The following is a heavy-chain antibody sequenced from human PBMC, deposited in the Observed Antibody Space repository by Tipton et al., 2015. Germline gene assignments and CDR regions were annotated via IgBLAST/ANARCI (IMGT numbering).Heavy chain of an antibody. CDR2: IKHDGGEK. D-gene: IGHD3-16*01. CDR3: ATYTRTFNAFDI. Sequence: SLRLSCAASGFAFRTSWMTWVRQAPGKGLEWVANIKHDGGEKYSVASVEGRFTISRDNDKSSLYLQMNSLRVDDTATYYCATYTRTFNAFDIWGQGTMVIVSS. J-gene: IGHJ3*02. V-gene: IGHV3-7*01. CDR1: GFAFRTSW.